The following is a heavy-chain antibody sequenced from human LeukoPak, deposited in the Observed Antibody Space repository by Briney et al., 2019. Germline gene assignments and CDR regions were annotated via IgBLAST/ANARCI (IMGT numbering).Heavy chain of an antibody. Sequence: PSETLSLTCAVYGGSFSGYYWSWIRQPPGKGLEWIGEINHSGSTNYNPSLKSRVTISVDTSKNQFSLKLSSVTAADTAVYYCARVRGYSYGLGVYYYYYGMDVWGQGTTVTVSS. J-gene: IGHJ6*02. CDR2: INHSGST. D-gene: IGHD5-18*01. CDR1: GGSFSGYY. V-gene: IGHV4-34*01. CDR3: ARVRGYSYGLGVYYYYYGMDV.